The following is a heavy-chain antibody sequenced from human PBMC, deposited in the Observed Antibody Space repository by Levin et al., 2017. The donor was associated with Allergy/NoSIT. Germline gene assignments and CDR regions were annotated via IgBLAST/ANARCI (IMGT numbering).Heavy chain of an antibody. Sequence: PGGSLRLSCAASGFTFSSYSMNWVRQAPGKGLEWVSSISSSSSYIYYADSVKGRFTLSRDNAKNSLYLQMNSLRAEDTAVYYCARDRYYYDSSGAFDIWGQGTMVTVSS. V-gene: IGHV3-21*01. CDR1: GFTFSSYS. CDR3: ARDRYYYDSSGAFDI. CDR2: ISSSSSYI. D-gene: IGHD3-22*01. J-gene: IGHJ3*02.